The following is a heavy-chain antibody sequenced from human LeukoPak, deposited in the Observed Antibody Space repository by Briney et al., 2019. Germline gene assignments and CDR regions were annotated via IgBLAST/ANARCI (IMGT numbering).Heavy chain of an antibody. CDR2: ISAYNGNT. CDR1: GYTFTNFG. Sequence: ASVKVSCKASGYTFTNFGISWVRQAPGQGLEWMGWISAYNGNTNYAQKLQGRVTMTTDTSTSTAYMELRSLRSDDTAVYYCARGEELRAPSHFDYWGQGTLVTVSS. J-gene: IGHJ4*02. V-gene: IGHV1-18*01. CDR3: ARGEELRAPSHFDY. D-gene: IGHD1-7*01.